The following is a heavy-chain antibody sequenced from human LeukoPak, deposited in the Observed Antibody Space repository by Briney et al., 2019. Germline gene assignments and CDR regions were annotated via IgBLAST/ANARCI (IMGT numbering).Heavy chain of an antibody. V-gene: IGHV4-34*01. D-gene: IGHD5-24*01. CDR3: PSVPEVATREVSGLLFDS. CDR2: INHSGST. J-gene: IGHJ5*02. CDR1: GGSISGYY. Sequence: PSETLSLTCAVYGGSISGYYWSWIRQPPGKGLEWIGEINHSGSTNYNPSLKSRVTISVDTSKNQSSLKLSSVTAADTPVYYIPSVPEVATREVSGLLFDSWGQGTLVTVSS.